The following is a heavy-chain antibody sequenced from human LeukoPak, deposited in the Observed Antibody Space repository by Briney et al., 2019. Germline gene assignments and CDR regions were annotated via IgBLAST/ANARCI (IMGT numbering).Heavy chain of an antibody. D-gene: IGHD3-22*01. V-gene: IGHV1-18*01. Sequence: ASVNVSCKASGYTFTSYGISWVRQAPGQGLEWMGWISAYNGNTNYAQKLQGRVTMTTDTSTSTAYMELRSLRSDDTAVYYCARPFSRGYYDSSGLLGDAFDIWGQGTMVTVSS. CDR1: GYTFTSYG. J-gene: IGHJ3*02. CDR2: ISAYNGNT. CDR3: ARPFSRGYYDSSGLLGDAFDI.